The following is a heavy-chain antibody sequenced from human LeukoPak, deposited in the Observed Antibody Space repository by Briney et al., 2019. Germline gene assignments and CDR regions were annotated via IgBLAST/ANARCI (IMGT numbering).Heavy chain of an antibody. CDR3: ARALSRYYYGSGSSGHDAFDI. V-gene: IGHV3-48*01. D-gene: IGHD3-10*01. Sequence: GGSLRLSCAASGFTFNTYSMNWVRQAPGKGLEWISYISESSDTIYYADSVKGRFTISRDNAKNSLYLQMNSLRAEDTAVYYCARALSRYYYGSGSSGHDAFDIWGQGTMVTVSS. CDR2: ISESSDTI. CDR1: GFTFNTYS. J-gene: IGHJ3*02.